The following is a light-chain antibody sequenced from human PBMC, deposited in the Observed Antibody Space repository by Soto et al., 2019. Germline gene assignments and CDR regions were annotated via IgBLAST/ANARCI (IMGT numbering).Light chain of an antibody. J-gene: IGKJ2*01. Sequence: DIQMTQSPSTLSASVGDRVTITCRASQSISSWLAWYKQKPGKAPKLLIYKASSLESGVPSRFSGSGSGTEFTLTISSLQPDDFAPYYCQQYNSYPMYTFGQGTKLEIK. CDR2: KAS. CDR1: QSISSW. CDR3: QQYNSYPMYT. V-gene: IGKV1-5*03.